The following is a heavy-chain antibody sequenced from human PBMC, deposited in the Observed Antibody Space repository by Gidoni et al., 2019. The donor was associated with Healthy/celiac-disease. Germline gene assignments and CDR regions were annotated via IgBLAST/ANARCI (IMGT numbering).Heavy chain of an antibody. V-gene: IGHV4-34*01. D-gene: IGHD6-13*01. CDR1: VGSFSGYS. CDR3: ARGLGISHRGYSSSWYPGYYYYGMDV. CDR2: INHSGST. J-gene: IGHJ6*02. Sequence: QVQLQQWGAGLLQPSETLSLPCAVYVGSFSGYSWSWLRQPPGKGLEWIGEINHSGSTNYNPSLKSRVTISVDTSKNQFSLKLSSVTAADTAVYYCARGLGISHRGYSSSWYPGYYYYGMDVWGQGTTVTVSS.